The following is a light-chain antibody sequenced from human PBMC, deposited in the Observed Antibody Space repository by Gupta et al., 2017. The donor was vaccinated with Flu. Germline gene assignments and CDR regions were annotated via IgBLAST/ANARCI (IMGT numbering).Light chain of an antibody. Sequence: LVTQPPATLSLSPGERATLSCRAGQSVSSDLAWYQQKTGQAPRLLIYDASNRATGIPARFSGSGAGTDFTITLSSLGPEDFAVDYCQQRSNGSWTCGQGTKVEIK. CDR3: QQRSNGSWT. J-gene: IGKJ1*01. V-gene: IGKV3-11*01. CDR2: DAS. CDR1: QSVSSD.